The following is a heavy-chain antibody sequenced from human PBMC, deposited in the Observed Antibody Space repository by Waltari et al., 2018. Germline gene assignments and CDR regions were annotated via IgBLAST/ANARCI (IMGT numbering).Heavy chain of an antibody. CDR3: ASRLIAAAEHFDY. J-gene: IGHJ4*02. CDR2: IYHSGST. D-gene: IGHD6-13*01. V-gene: IGHV4-38-2*01. Sequence: QVQLQESGPGLVKPSETLSLTCAVSGYSISSGYYWGWIRQPPGKGLEWIGSIYHSGSTYYNPSLKSRVTISVDTSKNQFSLKLSSVTAADTAVYYCASRLIAAAEHFDYWGQGTLVIVSS. CDR1: GYSISSGYY.